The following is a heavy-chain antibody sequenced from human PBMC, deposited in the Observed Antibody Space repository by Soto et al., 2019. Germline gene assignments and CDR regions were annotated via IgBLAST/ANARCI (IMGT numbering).Heavy chain of an antibody. D-gene: IGHD2-15*01. J-gene: IGHJ3*02. Sequence: ASVKVSCKASGGTFSSYAISWVRQAPGQGLEWMGGIIPIFGTANYAQKFQGRVTITADESTSTAYMELSSLRSEDTAVYYCARGLGSNYCSGGSCYVAYDIWGQGTMVTVSS. V-gene: IGHV1-69*13. CDR1: GGTFSSYA. CDR2: IIPIFGTA. CDR3: ARGLGSNYCSGGSCYVAYDI.